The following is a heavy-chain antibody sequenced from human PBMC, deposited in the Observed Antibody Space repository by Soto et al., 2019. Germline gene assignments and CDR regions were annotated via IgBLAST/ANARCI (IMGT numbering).Heavy chain of an antibody. Sequence: GGSLRLSCAASGFTFSSYAMSWVRQAPGKGLEWVSVISGSGDSTYYADSVKGRFTISRDNSKNTLYLQMNSLRAEDTAVYYCARDLWGYCGTDCYPLDVWGQGTTVTVSS. J-gene: IGHJ6*02. D-gene: IGHD2-21*02. CDR3: ARDLWGYCGTDCYPLDV. CDR2: ISGSGDST. V-gene: IGHV3-23*01. CDR1: GFTFSSYA.